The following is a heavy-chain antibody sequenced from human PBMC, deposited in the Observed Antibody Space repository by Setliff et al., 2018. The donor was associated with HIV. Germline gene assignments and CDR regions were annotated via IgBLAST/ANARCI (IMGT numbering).Heavy chain of an antibody. CDR3: ARGHCSGTNCYGVDHYGMDV. CDR1: GGSLSSDNW. Sequence: SETLSLTCAVSGGSLSSDNWWTWVRQPPGKGLEWIGEIYHTEYTNYSPSLKSRVSMSVDRSKNQFSLNLTSVTAADTAVYYCARGHCSGTNCYGVDHYGMDVWGQGTTVTVSS. J-gene: IGHJ6*02. CDR2: IYHTEYT. V-gene: IGHV4-4*02. D-gene: IGHD2-2*01.